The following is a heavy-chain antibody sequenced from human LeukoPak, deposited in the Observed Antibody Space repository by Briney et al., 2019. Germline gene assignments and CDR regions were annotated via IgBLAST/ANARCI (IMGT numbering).Heavy chain of an antibody. J-gene: IGHJ4*02. CDR3: ARNSHGYGSGWQQFNFDY. CDR1: GYTFTNYG. D-gene: IGHD6-19*01. V-gene: IGHV1-18*01. CDR2: INTYNGNT. Sequence: GASVKVSCKASGYTFTNYGITWVRQAPGQGLEWMGWINTYNGNTNYAQRLQGRVTMTTDTSTSTAYMELRGLRSDDTAIYYCARNSHGYGSGWQQFNFDYWGRGTLVTVSS.